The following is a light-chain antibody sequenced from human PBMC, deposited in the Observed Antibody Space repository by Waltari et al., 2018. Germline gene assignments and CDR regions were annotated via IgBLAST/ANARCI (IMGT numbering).Light chain of an antibody. CDR3: QQRSDWPPH. J-gene: IGKJ5*01. Sequence: EIVLTQSPATLSLSPGERATLSCRASQSVSSYLGWYQQTPGQAPRHLIYDASNRATGIPARFSGSGSETDFTLTISSLEPEDFAVYYCQQRSDWPPHFGQGTRLEMK. V-gene: IGKV3-11*01. CDR2: DAS. CDR1: QSVSSY.